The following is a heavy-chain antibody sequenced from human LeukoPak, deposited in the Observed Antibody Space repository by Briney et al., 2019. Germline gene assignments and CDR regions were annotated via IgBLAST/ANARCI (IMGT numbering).Heavy chain of an antibody. CDR1: GYTFTNYY. CDR2: IDPSGGSA. Sequence: APVKVSCKASGYTFTNYYAHWVRQAPGQGLEWMAIIDPSGGSASYAQKFQGRVTLTWDTSTTTVYMELSGLRSDDTAVYYCTRGAISLGSFDYWGQGTLVTVSS. D-gene: IGHD3-10*01. CDR3: TRGAISLGSFDY. J-gene: IGHJ4*02. V-gene: IGHV1-46*01.